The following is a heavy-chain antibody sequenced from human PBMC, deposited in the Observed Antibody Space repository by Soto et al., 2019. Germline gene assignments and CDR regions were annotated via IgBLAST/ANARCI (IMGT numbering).Heavy chain of an antibody. V-gene: IGHV4-31*03. J-gene: IGHJ6*02. CDR2: IYYSGST. Sequence: SETLSLTCTVSGGSISSGGYYWSWIRQHPGKGLEWIGYIYYSGSTYYNPSLKSRVTISVDTSKNQFSLKLSSVTAADTAVYYCARAGPGIYYYYYYGMDVWGQGTTVTVSS. D-gene: IGHD2-15*01. CDR3: ARAGPGIYYYYYYGMDV. CDR1: GGSISSGGYY.